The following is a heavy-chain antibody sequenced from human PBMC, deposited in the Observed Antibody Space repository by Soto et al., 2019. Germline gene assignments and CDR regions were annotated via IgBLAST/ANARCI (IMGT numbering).Heavy chain of an antibody. Sequence: ASVKVSCKASGYTFTSYGISWVRQAPGQGLEWMGWISAYNGNTNYAQRLQGRVTMTTDTSTSTAYMELRSLRSDDTAVYYCARGSWALQATVLPGFDYWGQGTLVTVSS. CDR3: ARGSWALQATVLPGFDY. CDR2: ISAYNGNT. CDR1: GYTFTSYG. D-gene: IGHD1-1*01. J-gene: IGHJ4*02. V-gene: IGHV1-18*01.